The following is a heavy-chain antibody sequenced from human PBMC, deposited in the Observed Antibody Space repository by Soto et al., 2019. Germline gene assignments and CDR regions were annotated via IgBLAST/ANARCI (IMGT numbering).Heavy chain of an antibody. CDR1: GFTFSSYA. CDR2: ISYDGSNK. CDR3: ARGSLAVAGTNDY. Sequence: LRLSCAASGFTFSSYAMHWVRQAPGKGLEWVAVISYDGSNKYYADSVKGRFTLSRDNSKNTLYLQMNSLRADDTAVYYCARGSLAVAGTNDYWGQGTLVTVSS. D-gene: IGHD6-19*01. V-gene: IGHV3-30-3*01. J-gene: IGHJ4*02.